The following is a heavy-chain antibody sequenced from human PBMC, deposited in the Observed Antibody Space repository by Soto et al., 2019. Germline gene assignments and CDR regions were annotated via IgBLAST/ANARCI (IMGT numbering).Heavy chain of an antibody. CDR3: ARVPDR. V-gene: IGHV4-30-2*05. D-gene: IGHD2-2*01. Sequence: SETLSLTCAVSGGSISSGGYSWSWIRQPPGKGLEWIGYIYYSGDTSYNPSLKSRVTISIDTSKNQFSLKLSSVTAADTTLYYCARVPDRWGQGTLVTVSS. J-gene: IGHJ5*02. CDR1: GGSISSGGYS. CDR2: IYYSGDT.